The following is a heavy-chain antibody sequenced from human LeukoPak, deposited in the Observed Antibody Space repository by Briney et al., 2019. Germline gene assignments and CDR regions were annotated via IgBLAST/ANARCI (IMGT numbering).Heavy chain of an antibody. CDR3: ASHRGSGYFDY. Sequence: PGGSLRLSCVASGFSVSGSYMSWVRQAPGKGPEWVSVIYSGGRTFYADSVKGRFTISRDNSKNTLYLQMNSLRAEDTAVYYCASHRGSGYFDYWGQGTLVTVSS. CDR2: IYSGGRT. V-gene: IGHV3-53*01. D-gene: IGHD1-26*01. CDR1: GFSVSGSY. J-gene: IGHJ4*02.